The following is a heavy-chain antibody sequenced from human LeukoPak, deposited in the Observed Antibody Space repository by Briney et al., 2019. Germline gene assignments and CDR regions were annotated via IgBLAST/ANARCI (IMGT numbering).Heavy chain of an antibody. J-gene: IGHJ4*02. Sequence: SETLSLTCTVSGDSITNYYWNWIRQPAGKGLEWIGRIYTTGSTNYNPSLKSRVTMSVDTSKNQFSLKVSSVTAADTAVYYCARAELRYFNWLYFDFWGQGTLVTVSS. CDR3: ARAELRYFNWLYFDF. V-gene: IGHV4-4*07. CDR1: GDSITNYY. CDR2: IYTTGST. D-gene: IGHD3-9*01.